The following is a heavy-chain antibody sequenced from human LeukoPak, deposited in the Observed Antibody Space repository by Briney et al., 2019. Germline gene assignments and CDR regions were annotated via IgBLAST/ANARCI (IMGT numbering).Heavy chain of an antibody. CDR2: ISSSSSYI. J-gene: IGHJ3*02. D-gene: IGHD6-6*01. Sequence: GGSLRLSCAASGFTFSSYAMSWVRQAPGKGLEWVSSISSSSSYIYYADSVKGRFTISRDNAKNSLCLQMNSLRAEDTAVYYCARGPRSAFDIWGQGTMVTVSS. CDR3: ARGPRSAFDI. CDR1: GFTFSSYA. V-gene: IGHV3-21*01.